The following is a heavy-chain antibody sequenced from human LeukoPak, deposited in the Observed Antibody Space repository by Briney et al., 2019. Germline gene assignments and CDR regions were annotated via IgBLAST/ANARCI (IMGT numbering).Heavy chain of an antibody. D-gene: IGHD5-18*01. Sequence: SETLSLTCAVYGGSFSGYYWSWIRQPPGKGLEWIGEINHSGSTNYNPSLKSRVTISVDTSKNQFPLKLSSVTAADTAVYYCARSNTAIRYYYYGMDVWGQGTTVTVSS. CDR1: GGSFSGYY. V-gene: IGHV4-34*01. CDR3: ARSNTAIRYYYYGMDV. J-gene: IGHJ6*02. CDR2: INHSGST.